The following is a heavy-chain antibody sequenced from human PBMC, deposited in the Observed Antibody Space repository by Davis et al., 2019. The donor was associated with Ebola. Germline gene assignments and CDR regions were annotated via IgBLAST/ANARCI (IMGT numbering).Heavy chain of an antibody. CDR3: ARGSGGSAMGYFDY. J-gene: IGHJ4*02. D-gene: IGHD5-18*01. Sequence: GESLKISCAASGFTFSSYAMHWVRQAPGKGLEWVAVISYDGSNKYYADSVKGRFTISRDNAKNSLYLQMNSLRAEDTAVYYCARGSGGSAMGYFDYWGQGTLVTVSS. CDR2: ISYDGSNK. CDR1: GFTFSSYA. V-gene: IGHV3-30-3*01.